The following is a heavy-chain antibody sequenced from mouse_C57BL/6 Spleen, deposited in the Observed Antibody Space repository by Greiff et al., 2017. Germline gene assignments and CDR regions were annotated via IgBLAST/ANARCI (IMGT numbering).Heavy chain of an antibody. J-gene: IGHJ2*01. D-gene: IGHD4-1*02. V-gene: IGHV14-3*01. CDR3: APTGHCFDY. Sequence: VQLQQSVAELVRPGASVKLSCTASGFNFKNTYMHWVKQRPEQGLAWIGRIDPANGNTKYAPKFQGTAPITADTASNTAYLQLSSLTSEDTAINYCAPTGHCFDYWGQGTTLTVSS. CDR2: IDPANGNT. CDR1: GFNFKNTY.